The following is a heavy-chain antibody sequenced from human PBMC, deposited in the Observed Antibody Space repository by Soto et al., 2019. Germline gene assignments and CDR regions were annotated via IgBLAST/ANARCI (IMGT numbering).Heavy chain of an antibody. J-gene: IGHJ5*02. Sequence: SETLSLTCTVSGDSISSGDYYWSWIRQPPGKGLEWIGYIYYSGSTYYNPSLKSRVTISVDTSKNQFSLKLGSVTAADTAVYYCARERPDGSRLGPWGQGTLVTVSS. CDR2: IYYSGST. V-gene: IGHV4-30-4*01. CDR3: ARERPDGSRLGP. D-gene: IGHD6-13*01. CDR1: GDSISSGDYY.